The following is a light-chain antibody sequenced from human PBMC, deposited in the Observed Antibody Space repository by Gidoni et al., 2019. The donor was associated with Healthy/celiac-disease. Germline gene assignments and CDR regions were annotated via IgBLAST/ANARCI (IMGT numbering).Light chain of an antibody. CDR1: QSVSSSY. J-gene: IGKJ1*01. CDR2: GAS. Sequence: ELVLTQSPGTLSWSPGERATISCRTSQSVSSSYLAWYQQKPGQAPRLLIYGASSGSGTDFTLTISRLEPEDFAVYYCQQHGSSPGTFGQGTKVEIK. V-gene: IGKV3-20*01. CDR3: QQHGSSPGT.